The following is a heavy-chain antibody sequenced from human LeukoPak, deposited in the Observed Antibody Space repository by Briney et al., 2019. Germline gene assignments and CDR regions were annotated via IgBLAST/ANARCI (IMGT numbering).Heavy chain of an antibody. V-gene: IGHV3-23*01. D-gene: IGHD4-17*01. CDR2: VSGSGGST. CDR3: AKSTTVTTRNWFDP. Sequence: GGSLRLSCAASGFTFSNYAMSWVRQAPGKGLEWVSTVSGSGGSTYYADSVKGRFTIPRDNSKNTLYLQMNSLRAEDTAVYYCAKSTTVTTRNWFDPWGQGTLVTVSS. J-gene: IGHJ5*02. CDR1: GFTFSNYA.